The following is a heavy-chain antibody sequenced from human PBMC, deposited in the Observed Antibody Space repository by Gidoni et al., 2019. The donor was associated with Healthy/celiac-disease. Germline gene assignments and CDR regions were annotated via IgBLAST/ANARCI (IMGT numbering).Heavy chain of an antibody. CDR2: ISSSSSTI. V-gene: IGHV3-48*01. Sequence: EVQLVESGGGLVQPGGSLRLSCAASGFTFSSYSMHWVRPAPGKGLEWVSYISSSSSTIYYADSVKGRFTISRDNAKNSLYLQMNSLRAEDTAVYYCARVTTDIVVVPAAWGADYYGMDVWGQGTTVTVSS. J-gene: IGHJ6*02. CDR1: GFTFSSYS. D-gene: IGHD2-2*01. CDR3: ARVTTDIVVVPAAWGADYYGMDV.